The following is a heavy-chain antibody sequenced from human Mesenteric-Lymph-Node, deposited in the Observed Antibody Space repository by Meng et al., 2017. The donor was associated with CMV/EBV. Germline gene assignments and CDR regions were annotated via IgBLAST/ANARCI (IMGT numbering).Heavy chain of an antibody. Sequence: SITDGDSFGSWIRQPPEQDLEWIGYIYHSGITYYNPSLESRASITVDTSKNHFSLKISSVTSTDTAVYHCARVVSDSGGHTNWFDPWGPGTLVTVSS. CDR3: ARVVSDSGGHTNWFDP. CDR1: SITDGDSF. J-gene: IGHJ5*02. D-gene: IGHD2-8*01. V-gene: IGHV4-30-4*08. CDR2: IYHSGIT.